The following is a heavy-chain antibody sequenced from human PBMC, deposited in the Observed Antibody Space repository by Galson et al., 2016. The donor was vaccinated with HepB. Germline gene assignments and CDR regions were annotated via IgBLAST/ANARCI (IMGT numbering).Heavy chain of an antibody. V-gene: IGHV3-30*18. CDR1: EFTFSRYG. CDR2: ISYDGNNK. Sequence: SLRLSCAASEFTFSRYGMHWVRQAPGKGLEWVAVISYDGNNKYYADSVKGRFTISRDNSRNTLNLQMNSLRAEDTAVYNCAKDPNYYGSGSYLYFDYWGQGTLVTVSS. D-gene: IGHD3-10*01. J-gene: IGHJ4*02. CDR3: AKDPNYYGSGSYLYFDY.